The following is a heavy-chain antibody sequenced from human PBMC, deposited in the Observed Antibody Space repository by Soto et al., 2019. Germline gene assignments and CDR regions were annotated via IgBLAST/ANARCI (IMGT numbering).Heavy chain of an antibody. CDR1: GFSLSTSGVG. Sequence: QITLKESGPTLVKPTQTLTLTCTISGFSLSTSGVGVGWIRQPPGKSLEWLALIYWDDVQRYSPSLKTRLTITKDTSRSQVVLTMTNMDPVDTATYYCAHSPCSGGTCYLFDYWGQGTLVTASS. J-gene: IGHJ4*02. CDR2: IYWDDVQ. V-gene: IGHV2-5*02. CDR3: AHSPCSGGTCYLFDY. D-gene: IGHD2-15*01.